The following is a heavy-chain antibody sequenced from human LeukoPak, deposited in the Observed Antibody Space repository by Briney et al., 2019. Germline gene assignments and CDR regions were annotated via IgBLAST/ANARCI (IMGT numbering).Heavy chain of an antibody. CDR1: GGSISSYY. V-gene: IGHV4-59*08. D-gene: IGHD3-3*01. J-gene: IGHJ4*02. Sequence: KPSETLSLTCTVSGGSISSYYWSWIRQPPGKGLEWIGYIYYSGSTNYNPSLKSRVTISVDTSKNQFSLKLSSVTAADTAMFYCARHQGLAWSGYYMGYWGQGIPVTVSS. CDR2: IYYSGST. CDR3: ARHQGLAWSGYYMGY.